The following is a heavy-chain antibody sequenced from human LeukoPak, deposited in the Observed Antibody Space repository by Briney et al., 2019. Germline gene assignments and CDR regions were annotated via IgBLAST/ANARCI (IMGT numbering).Heavy chain of an antibody. CDR2: IYYTGST. V-gene: IGHV4-59*01. CDR3: ARPSRSISTAGAFDI. CDR1: GGSISNYF. D-gene: IGHD3-10*01. J-gene: IGHJ3*02. Sequence: PETLSLTCTVSGGSISNYFWSWIRQPPGKGLEWIGYIYYTGSTNYNPSLKSRVTISVGTSKNQFSLKLSSVTAADTAVYYCARPSRSISTAGAFDIWGQGTMVTVSS.